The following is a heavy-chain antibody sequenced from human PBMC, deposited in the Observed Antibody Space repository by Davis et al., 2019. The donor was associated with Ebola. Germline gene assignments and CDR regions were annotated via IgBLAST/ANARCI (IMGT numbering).Heavy chain of an antibody. CDR1: GYTFTSYY. J-gene: IGHJ6*02. D-gene: IGHD6-19*01. V-gene: IGHV1-46*01. CDR2: INPSGGST. Sequence: ASVKVSCKASGYTFTSYYMHWVRQAPGQGLEWMGIINPSGGSTSYAQKFQGRVTMTRDTSTSTVYMELSSLRSDDTAVYYCARGGAGTGYYYGMDVWGQGTTVTVSS. CDR3: ARGGAGTGYYYGMDV.